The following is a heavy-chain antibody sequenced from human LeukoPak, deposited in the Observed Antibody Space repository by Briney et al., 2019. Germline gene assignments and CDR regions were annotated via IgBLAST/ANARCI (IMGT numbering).Heavy chain of an antibody. CDR3: ARRGYHDYSGSDY. D-gene: IGHD1-26*01. CDR2: IRSKANSYAT. V-gene: IGHV3-73*01. Sequence: GGSPRLSCAASGFSFSGSAMHRVRQASGKGLEWVGRIRSKANSYATAYAASVKGRFTISRDNSKNSLYLQMKSLRAEDTALYYCARRGYHDYSGSDYWGQGTLVTVSS. CDR1: GFSFSGSA. J-gene: IGHJ4*02.